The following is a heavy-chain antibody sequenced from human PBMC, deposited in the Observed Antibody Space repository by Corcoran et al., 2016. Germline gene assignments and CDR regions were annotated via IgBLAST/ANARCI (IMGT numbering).Heavy chain of an antibody. CDR3: SREGRYESGAYYTDF. CDR1: GASIGSGTSY. V-gene: IGHV4-39*07. J-gene: IGHJ4*02. Sequence: QLQLQESGPGLVKPSETLSLTCTVSGASIGSGTSYWGWIRQPPGKRLEWIGNFHHSGAIFYDPSLKSRVSISVDTAKNQFSLRVNYVTAADTAIYYCSREGRYESGAYYTDFWGQGTLVTVSS. D-gene: IGHD3-22*01. CDR2: FHHSGAI.